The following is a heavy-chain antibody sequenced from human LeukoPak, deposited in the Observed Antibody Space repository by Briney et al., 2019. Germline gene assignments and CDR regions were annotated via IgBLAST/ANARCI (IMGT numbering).Heavy chain of an antibody. CDR1: GFTFSSYS. V-gene: IGHV3-21*01. J-gene: IGHJ4*02. D-gene: IGHD3-3*01. CDR3: AMPGSFWEWLLPHDY. CDR2: IGSSSSYI. Sequence: RGGSLRLSCAASGFTFSSYSMNWVRQAPGQGLEWVSSIGSSSSYIYYADSVRGRFTISRDNAKNSLYLQMNSLRAEYTAVYYCAMPGSFWEWLLPHDYWGQGTLVTVSS.